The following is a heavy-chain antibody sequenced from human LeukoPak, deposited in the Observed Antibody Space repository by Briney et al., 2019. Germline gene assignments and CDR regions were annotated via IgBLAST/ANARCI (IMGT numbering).Heavy chain of an antibody. CDR1: GYTFTSYG. D-gene: IGHD2-15*01. V-gene: IGHV1-18*01. CDR2: ISAYADNT. CDR3: ARDCIGCHGFDY. Sequence: ASVKVSCKASGYTFTSYGISWVRQAPGQGLEWMGWISAYADNTNYVQKFQGRVTMTTDTSTSTAYMELRSLRSDDTAVYYCARDCIGCHGFDYWGQGTLVTVSS. J-gene: IGHJ4*02.